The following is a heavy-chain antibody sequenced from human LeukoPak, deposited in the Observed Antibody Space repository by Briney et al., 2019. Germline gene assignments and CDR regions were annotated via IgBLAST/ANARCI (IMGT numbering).Heavy chain of an antibody. J-gene: IGHJ4*02. V-gene: IGHV1-18*01. Sequence: ASVKVSCKASGYTFTNYGISWVRQAPGQGLEWVGWISANNGETRHAQKGQGRLTMATETSTSTAYMDLRSLRSDDTAVYYCARVPPSAFQLLSADYWGQGTLVSVSS. CDR3: ARVPPSAFQLLSADY. D-gene: IGHD1-26*01. CDR2: ISANNGET. CDR1: GYTFTNYG.